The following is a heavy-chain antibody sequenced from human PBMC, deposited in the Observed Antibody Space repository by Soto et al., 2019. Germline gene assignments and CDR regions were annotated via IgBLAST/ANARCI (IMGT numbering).Heavy chain of an antibody. Sequence: TLSLTCAVSGFSIRSGGYSWSWIRQPPGKGLEWIGYIYHSGSTYYNPSLKSRVTISVDRSKNQFSLKLSSVTAADTAVYYCARVPDRWGQGTLVTVS. CDR1: GFSIRSGGYS. J-gene: IGHJ5*02. D-gene: IGHD2-2*01. CDR2: IYHSGST. V-gene: IGHV4-30-2*01. CDR3: ARVPDR.